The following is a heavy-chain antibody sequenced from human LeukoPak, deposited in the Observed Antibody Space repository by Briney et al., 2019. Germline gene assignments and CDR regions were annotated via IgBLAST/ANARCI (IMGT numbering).Heavy chain of an antibody. Sequence: PSETLSLTCAVSGDSISSYYWSWIRQPPGKGLEWIGYIYYSGSTNYNPSLKSRVTISVDTSKNQFSLKLSSVTAADTAVYYCARVGAAAGDDAFDIWGQGTMVTVSS. CDR1: GDSISSYY. CDR3: ARVGAAAGDDAFDI. CDR2: IYYSGST. D-gene: IGHD6-13*01. J-gene: IGHJ3*02. V-gene: IGHV4-59*01.